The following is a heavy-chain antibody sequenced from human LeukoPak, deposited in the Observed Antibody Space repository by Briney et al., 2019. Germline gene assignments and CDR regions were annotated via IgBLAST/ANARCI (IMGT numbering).Heavy chain of an antibody. D-gene: IGHD2-2*01. CDR2: IYYSGST. CDR1: GGSISSSSYY. Sequence: SETLSLTCTVSGGSISSSSYYWGWIRQPPGKGLEWIGSIYYSGSTYYNPSLESRVTISVDTSKNQFSLKLSSVTAADTAVYYCARVGVPAAPDYWGQGTLVTVSS. J-gene: IGHJ4*02. V-gene: IGHV4-39*07. CDR3: ARVGVPAAPDY.